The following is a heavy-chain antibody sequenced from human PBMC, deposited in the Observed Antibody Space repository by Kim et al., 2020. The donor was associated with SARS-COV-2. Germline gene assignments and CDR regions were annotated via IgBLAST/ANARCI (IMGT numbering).Heavy chain of an antibody. V-gene: IGHV4-31*03. CDR2: IYYSGST. Sequence: SETLSLTCTVSGGSISSGGYYWSWIRQHPGKGLEWIGYIYYSGSTYYNPSLKSRVTISVDTSKNQFSLKLSSVTAADTAVYYCARVPRSGKGKLSWFDPWGQGTLVTVSS. CDR1: GGSISSGGYY. D-gene: IGHD3-16*02. CDR3: ARVPRSGKGKLSWFDP. J-gene: IGHJ5*02.